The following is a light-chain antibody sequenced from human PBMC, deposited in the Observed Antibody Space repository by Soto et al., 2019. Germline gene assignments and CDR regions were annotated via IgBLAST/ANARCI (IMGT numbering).Light chain of an antibody. CDR2: GAS. V-gene: IGKV3-20*01. J-gene: IGKJ5*01. CDR3: QRYGSSPT. CDR1: QSVSSSY. Sequence: EIVLTQSPGTLSLSPGERATLSCRASQSVSSSYLAWYQQKPGQAPRLLIYGASSRATGIPDRFSGSGSGTDFNLTISRLEPENFAVYYCQRYGSSPTFGQGKRLQIK.